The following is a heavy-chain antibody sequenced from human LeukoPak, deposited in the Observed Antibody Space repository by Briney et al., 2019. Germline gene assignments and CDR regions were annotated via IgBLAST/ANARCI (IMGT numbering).Heavy chain of an antibody. J-gene: IGHJ4*02. V-gene: IGHV3-30*02. D-gene: IGHD5-12*01. CDR2: IRYDGSNK. CDR3: AGERLVATKPYYFDY. Sequence: GGSLRLSCAASGFTFSSYGMHWVRQAPGKGLEWVAFIRYDGSNKYYADSVKGRFTISRDNSKNTLYLQMNSLRAEDTAVYYCAGERLVATKPYYFDYWGQGTLVTVSS. CDR1: GFTFSSYG.